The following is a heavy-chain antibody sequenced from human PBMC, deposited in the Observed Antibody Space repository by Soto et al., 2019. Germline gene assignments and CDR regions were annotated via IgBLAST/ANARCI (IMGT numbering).Heavy chain of an antibody. CDR2: ISSSSTI. J-gene: IGHJ4*02. V-gene: IGHV3-48*01. CDR1: GFTFSSYS. CDR3: ARVVISGSYLDY. D-gene: IGHD1-26*01. Sequence: PGGSLRLSCAASGFTFSSYSMNWVRQAPGKGLEWVSYISSSSTIYYADSVKGRFTISRDNAKNSLYLQMNSLRAEDTAVYYCARVVISGSYLDYWGQGTPVTVS.